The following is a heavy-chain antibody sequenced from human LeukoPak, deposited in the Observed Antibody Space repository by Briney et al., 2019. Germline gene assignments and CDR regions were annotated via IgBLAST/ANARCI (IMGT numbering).Heavy chain of an antibody. CDR2: IYYSGST. Sequence: ASETLSPTCTVSGGSISSGDYYWGWIRQPPGKGLEWVGYIYYSGSTYYNPFLKSRVTISVDTSKNQFSLKLSSVTAADTAVYYCARVNPGMAAIDYWGQGTLVTVSS. CDR1: GGSISSGDYY. J-gene: IGHJ4*02. D-gene: IGHD2-15*01. CDR3: ARVNPGMAAIDY. V-gene: IGHV4-30-4*08.